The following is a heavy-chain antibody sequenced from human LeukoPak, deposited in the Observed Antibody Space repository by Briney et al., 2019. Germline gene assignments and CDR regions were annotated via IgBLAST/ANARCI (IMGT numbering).Heavy chain of an antibody. J-gene: IGHJ4*02. Sequence: PGGSLRLSCAASGFTFSSYAMSWVRQAPGKGLEWVSAISGSGGSTYYADSVKDRFTISRDNSKNTLYLQMNSPRAEDTAVYYCAILPGYSSSWYEVDYWGQGTLVTVSS. CDR1: GFTFSSYA. D-gene: IGHD6-13*01. V-gene: IGHV3-23*01. CDR2: ISGSGGST. CDR3: AILPGYSSSWYEVDY.